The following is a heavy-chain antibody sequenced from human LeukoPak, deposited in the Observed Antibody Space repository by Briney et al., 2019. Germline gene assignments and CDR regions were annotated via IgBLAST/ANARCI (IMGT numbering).Heavy chain of an antibody. CDR2: IRSKASSYAT. D-gene: IGHD4-17*01. J-gene: IGHJ4*02. Sequence: GGSLRLSCAASGFTFSGSAMHWVRQASGKGLEWVGRIRSKASSYATAYAASVKGRFTISRDDSKNTAYLQMNSLKTEDTAVYYCTRHPDPPDYGDYALGYWGQGTLVTVSS. V-gene: IGHV3-73*01. CDR1: GFTFSGSA. CDR3: TRHPDPPDYGDYALGY.